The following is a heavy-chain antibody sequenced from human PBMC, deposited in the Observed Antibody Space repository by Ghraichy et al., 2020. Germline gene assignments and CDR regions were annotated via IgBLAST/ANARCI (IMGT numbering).Heavy chain of an antibody. V-gene: IGHV4-59*01. D-gene: IGHD3-22*01. J-gene: IGHJ4*02. CDR2: IYHSGST. CDR3: AKTSYYYDSAGYQYFFDY. CDR1: GDSISRYY. Sequence: TLSLTCIVSGDSISRYYWSWIRQSPGKGLEWIGYIYHSGSTNYNPSLKSRVIISVDTSKNQFSLKLSSVTAADTAVYYCAKTSYYYDSAGYQYFFDYWGQGTLVTVSS.